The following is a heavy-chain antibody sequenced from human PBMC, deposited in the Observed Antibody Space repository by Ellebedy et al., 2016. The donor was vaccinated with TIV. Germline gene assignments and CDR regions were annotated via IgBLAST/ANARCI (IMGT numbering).Heavy chain of an antibody. CDR1: GFTFSSFA. D-gene: IGHD2-8*02. Sequence: GESLKISCAASGFTFSSFAMSWVRQAPGIGLEWVSAIGDDAVATHYADSVRGRFTISRDNAKNTLYLQMNSLRAEDTAVYYCAAVQYWEAVFDMWGQGTMVTVSS. CDR2: IGDDAVAT. V-gene: IGHV3-23*01. CDR3: AAVQYWEAVFDM. J-gene: IGHJ3*02.